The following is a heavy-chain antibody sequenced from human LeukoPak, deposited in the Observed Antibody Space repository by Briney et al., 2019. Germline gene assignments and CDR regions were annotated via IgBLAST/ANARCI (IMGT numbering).Heavy chain of an antibody. Sequence: SETLSLTCTVSGGSISSSSYYWGWIRQPPGKGLEWIGSIYYSGSTYYNPSLKSRVTISVDTSKNQFSLKLSSVTAADTAVYYCARADCSSTSCPYYYYYCGMDVWGQGTAVTVSS. CDR1: GGSISSSSYY. CDR2: IYYSGST. CDR3: ARADCSSTSCPYYYYYCGMDV. D-gene: IGHD2-2*01. J-gene: IGHJ6*02. V-gene: IGHV4-39*07.